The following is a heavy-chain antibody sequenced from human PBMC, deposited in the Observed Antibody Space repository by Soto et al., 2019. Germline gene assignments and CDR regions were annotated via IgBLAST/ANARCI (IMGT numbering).Heavy chain of an antibody. CDR2: ISAYNGNT. D-gene: IGHD3-22*01. CDR1: GYTFTSYG. V-gene: IGHV1-18*01. J-gene: IGHJ4*02. Sequence: GASVKVSCKASGYTFTSYGISWVRQAPGQGLEWMGWISAYNGNTNYAQKLQGRVTMTTDTSTSTAYMELRSLRSDDTAVYYCARRLITMIPPSTGLDDWGQGILVTVSS. CDR3: ARRLITMIPPSTGLDD.